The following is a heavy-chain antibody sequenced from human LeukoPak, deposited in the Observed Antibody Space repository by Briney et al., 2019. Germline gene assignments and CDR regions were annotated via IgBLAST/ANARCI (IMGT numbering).Heavy chain of an antibody. V-gene: IGHV3-7*01. D-gene: IGHD5-24*01. Sequence: GGSLRLSCAVPGFTFSSYWMSWVRQAPGKGLEWVANIKQDGSEKYYVDSVNGRFTISRDNARNSLYLQMNSLRAEDTAVYYCASLHGVVNYFDYWGQGTLVTVSS. CDR2: IKQDGSEK. CDR3: ASLHGVVNYFDY. CDR1: GFTFSSYW. J-gene: IGHJ4*02.